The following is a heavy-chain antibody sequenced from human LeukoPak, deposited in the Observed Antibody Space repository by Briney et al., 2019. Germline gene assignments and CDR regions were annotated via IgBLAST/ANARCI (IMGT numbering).Heavy chain of an antibody. CDR1: GGTFSSYA. V-gene: IGHV1-69*13. CDR2: IIPIFGTA. D-gene: IGHD4-17*01. J-gene: IGHJ5*02. CDR3: ARDLTTDWFDP. Sequence: SVTVSCTASGGTFSSYAISWVRQAPGQGLEWMGGIIPIFGTANYAQKFQGRVTITADESTSTAYTELSSLRSEDTAVYYCARDLTTDWFDPWGQGTLVTVSS.